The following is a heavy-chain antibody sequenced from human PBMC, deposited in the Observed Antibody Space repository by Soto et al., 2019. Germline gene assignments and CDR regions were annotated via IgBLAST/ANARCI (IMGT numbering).Heavy chain of an antibody. V-gene: IGHV4-31*03. D-gene: IGHD2-21*01. J-gene: IGHJ5*02. Sequence: SETLSLTCSVSGAALNSGNYYWSWIRQVPGKGREWIGHIYVTGAVDYNPSLRDRITISQDTSERQFSLNLRLVTAADTAVYYCARLRIATNNYKWFDPWGQGTLVTVS. CDR1: GAALNSGNYY. CDR3: ARLRIATNNYKWFDP. CDR2: IYVTGAV.